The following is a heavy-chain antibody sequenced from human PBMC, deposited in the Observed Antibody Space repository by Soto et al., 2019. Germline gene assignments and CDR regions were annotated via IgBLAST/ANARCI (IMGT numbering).Heavy chain of an antibody. J-gene: IGHJ4*02. D-gene: IGHD5-12*01. CDR1: GFSFTSYA. CDR2: ILYDENNK. CDR3: ARVGVVATWDLFDF. Sequence: QVQLVESGGGVVQPGGSLSLSCTASGFSFTSYAMHWVRQAPGKGLEWVALILYDENNKYYAYSVKGRFTISRDNSKHTLYLQMNSLRAEDTAVYYCARVGVVATWDLFDFWGQGTLVSVSS. V-gene: IGHV3-33*01.